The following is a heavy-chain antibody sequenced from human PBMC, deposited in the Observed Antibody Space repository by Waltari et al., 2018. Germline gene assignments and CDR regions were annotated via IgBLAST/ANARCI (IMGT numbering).Heavy chain of an antibody. Sequence: QVQLQQWGAGLLKPSETLSLTCAVYGGSFSGYYWRWIRQPPGKGLEWIGEINHSGSTNYNPSLKSRVTISVDTSKNQFSLKLSSVTAADTAVYYCARLGAAGRGYYYGMDVWGQGTTVTVSS. J-gene: IGHJ6*02. V-gene: IGHV4-34*01. CDR2: INHSGST. D-gene: IGHD6-13*01. CDR1: GGSFSGYY. CDR3: ARLGAAGRGYYYGMDV.